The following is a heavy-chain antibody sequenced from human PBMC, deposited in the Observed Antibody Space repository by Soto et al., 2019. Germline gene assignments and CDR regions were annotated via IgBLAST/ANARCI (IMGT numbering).Heavy chain of an antibody. Sequence: ASVKVSCKASGVTFSSYAISWVRQAPGQGLEWMGGIIPIFGTANYAQKFQGRVTITADKSTSTAYMELSSLRSEDTAVYYCASYGGNPTGTLDYWGQGTLVTVSS. CDR1: GVTFSSYA. D-gene: IGHD4-17*01. V-gene: IGHV1-69*06. CDR3: ASYGGNPTGTLDY. CDR2: IIPIFGTA. J-gene: IGHJ4*02.